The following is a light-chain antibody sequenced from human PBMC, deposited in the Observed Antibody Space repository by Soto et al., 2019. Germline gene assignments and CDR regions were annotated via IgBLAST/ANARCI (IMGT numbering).Light chain of an antibody. Sequence: QSVLTQPPSVSGAPGQRVTISCTGSSSNIGAGYDVHWYQQLPGTAPKLLIYGNSNRPSGVPDRFSGSKSGTSASLAITGLQAEDEADYCQSHDSSLSVLFGGGTKLTVL. J-gene: IGLJ2*01. CDR1: SSNIGAGYD. CDR2: GNS. V-gene: IGLV1-40*01. CDR3: QSHDSSLSVL.